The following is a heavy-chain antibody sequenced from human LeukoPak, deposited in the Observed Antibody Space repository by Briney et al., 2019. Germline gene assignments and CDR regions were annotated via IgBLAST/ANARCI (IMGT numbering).Heavy chain of an antibody. J-gene: IGHJ4*02. CDR3: AREERDTARLPYYDH. Sequence: PGGSLRLLCAASGFTFSCYEMNWVRQAPGKGLEWVSYIGGPGSNVYYADSVEGRFTVSRDNAMNSLYLQMNSLRAEDTAVYYCAREERDTARLPYYDHWGQGTLVSVSS. D-gene: IGHD5-18*01. CDR1: GFTFSCYE. CDR2: IGGPGSNV. V-gene: IGHV3-48*03.